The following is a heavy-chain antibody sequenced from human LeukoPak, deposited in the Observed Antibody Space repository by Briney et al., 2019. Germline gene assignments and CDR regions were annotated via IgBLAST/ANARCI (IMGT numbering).Heavy chain of an antibody. V-gene: IGHV5-10-1*01. CDR3: ARHTDFWSGYFYGMDV. CDR2: IDPSDSYT. Sequence: TWESLKISCKGSGYSFTSYWISWVRQMPGKGLEWMGRIDPSDSYTNYSPSFQGHVTISADKSISTAYLQWSSLKASDTAMYYCARHTDFWSGYFYGMDVWGQGTTVTVYS. D-gene: IGHD3-3*01. CDR1: GYSFTSYW. J-gene: IGHJ6*02.